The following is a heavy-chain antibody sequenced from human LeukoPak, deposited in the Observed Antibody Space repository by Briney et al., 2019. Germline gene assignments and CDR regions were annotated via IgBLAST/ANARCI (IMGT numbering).Heavy chain of an antibody. V-gene: IGHV3-23*01. CDR2: ISGSGDST. J-gene: IGHJ6*02. CDR1: GFSFSSCA. CDR3: AKGLWDYYGSGIMYYTMDV. Sequence: GGSLRLSCAASGFSFSSCAMSWVRQAPGKGLEWVSGISGSGDSTDYADSVKGRFTVSRDNSKNTLYMQMNSLRAEDTAVYYCAKGLWDYYGSGIMYYTMDVWGQGTTVTVSS. D-gene: IGHD3-10*01.